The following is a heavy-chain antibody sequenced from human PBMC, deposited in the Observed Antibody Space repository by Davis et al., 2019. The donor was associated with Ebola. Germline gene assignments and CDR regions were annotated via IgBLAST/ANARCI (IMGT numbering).Heavy chain of an antibody. CDR2: ISYDGSNK. J-gene: IGHJ4*02. V-gene: IGHV3-30*18. Sequence: GGSLRLSCAASGFTFSSYAMSWVRQAPGKGLEWVAVISYDGSNKYYADSVKGRFTISRDNSKNTLYLNMASLRPEDTALYYCTNLPGDAARDYWGQGTLVTVSS. CDR3: TNLPGDAARDY. CDR1: GFTFSSYA. D-gene: IGHD7-27*01.